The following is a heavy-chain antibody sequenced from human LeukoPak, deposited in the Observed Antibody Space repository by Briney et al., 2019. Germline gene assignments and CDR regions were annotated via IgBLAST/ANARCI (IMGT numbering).Heavy chain of an antibody. CDR2: ILGSGCDGCT. V-gene: IGHV3-23*01. Sequence: GGSLRLSCAASGFTFISYAMSWVRQAPGKGLEWVSTILGSGCDGCTYYADSVKGRFTISRGNSKNTLYLQMNSLRAEDTAVYYCAKNRGYSYGYTMEYWGQGTLVTVSS. CDR1: GFTFISYA. CDR3: AKNRGYSYGYTMEY. J-gene: IGHJ4*02. D-gene: IGHD5-18*01.